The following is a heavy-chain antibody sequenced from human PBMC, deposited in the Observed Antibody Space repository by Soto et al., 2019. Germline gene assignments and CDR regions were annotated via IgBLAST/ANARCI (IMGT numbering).Heavy chain of an antibody. CDR2: VSVYNGNT. CDR1: GYTFTNYG. J-gene: IGHJ5*02. Sequence: QVQLVQSGAEVKKPGASVKVSCKASGYTFTNYGISWVRQAPGQGLEWMGRVSVYNGNTKYAQNLQGRVTMTTDTSTTAAYMELRSLISDDTAVYYCARLHLDYGHYRNWFDPWGQGTLVTVSS. V-gene: IGHV1-18*01. D-gene: IGHD4-17*01. CDR3: ARLHLDYGHYRNWFDP.